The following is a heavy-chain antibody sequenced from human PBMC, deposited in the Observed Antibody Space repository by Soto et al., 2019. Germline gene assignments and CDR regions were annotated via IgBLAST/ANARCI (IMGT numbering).Heavy chain of an antibody. D-gene: IGHD5-18*01. Sequence: GESLKISCKGSGYSFTSYWIGWVRQMPGKGLEWMGTIYPGDSDTRYSPSFQGQVTISADKSISTAYLQWSSLKASDTAMYYCARRRGYSYGYWYYYYGMDVWGQGTTVTVSS. CDR3: ARRRGYSYGYWYYYYGMDV. CDR2: IYPGDSDT. CDR1: GYSFTSYW. V-gene: IGHV5-51*01. J-gene: IGHJ6*02.